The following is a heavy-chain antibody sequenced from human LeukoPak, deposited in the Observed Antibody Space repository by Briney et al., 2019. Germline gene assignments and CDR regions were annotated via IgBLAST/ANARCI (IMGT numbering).Heavy chain of an antibody. CDR2: IYSGGST. D-gene: IGHD3-10*01. CDR3: ARITYYYGSGSYYFDY. CDR1: GFTVSSSY. J-gene: IGHJ4*02. Sequence: GGSLRLSCAASGFTVSSSYMSWVRQAPGKGLEWVSVIYSGGSTYYADSVKGRFTISGDNSKNTLYLQMNSLRAEDTAVYYCARITYYYGSGSYYFDYWGQGTLVTVSS. V-gene: IGHV3-66*01.